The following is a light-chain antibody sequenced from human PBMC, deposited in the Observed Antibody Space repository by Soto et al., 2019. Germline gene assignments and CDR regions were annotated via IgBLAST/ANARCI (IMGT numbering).Light chain of an antibody. V-gene: IGKV3-15*01. J-gene: IGKJ5*01. CDR3: QQYNNWPIT. CDR2: GAS. CDR1: QSVSSSD. Sequence: IVMSQSPATLSVSPGDRATLSCRASQSVSSSDLAWYQDTPVQPPRLLIYGASTRATGIPDRFSGGGSGTEFTLTISSLHSEDFAVYYCQQYNNWPITFGQGTRLEI.